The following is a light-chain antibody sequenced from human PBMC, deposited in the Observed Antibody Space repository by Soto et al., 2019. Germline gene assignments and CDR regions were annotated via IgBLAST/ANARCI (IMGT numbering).Light chain of an antibody. Sequence: IQITQSPSSLSASVGDRVTITCRASQGIGNYLAWYQQKPGKVPKLLIYTSSTLESGVPSRFSGSGSGTEFTLTISSLQPDDFATYYCQQYNSYDLTFGGGTKVDIK. CDR2: TSS. J-gene: IGKJ4*01. V-gene: IGKV1-16*01. CDR3: QQYNSYDLT. CDR1: QGIGNY.